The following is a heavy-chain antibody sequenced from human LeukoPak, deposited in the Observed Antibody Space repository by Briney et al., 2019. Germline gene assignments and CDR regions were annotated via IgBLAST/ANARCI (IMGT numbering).Heavy chain of an antibody. CDR1: GFTFSSYW. CDR3: ARTDFWSGYYTVPFDY. V-gene: IGHV3-7*01. Sequence: PGGSLRLSCAASGFTFSSYWMSWVRQAPGKGLEWVANIKQDGSEKYYVDSVKGRFTISRDNAKNSLYLQMNSLRAEDTAVYYCARTDFWSGYYTVPFDYWGQGTLVTVSS. CDR2: IKQDGSEK. D-gene: IGHD3-3*01. J-gene: IGHJ4*02.